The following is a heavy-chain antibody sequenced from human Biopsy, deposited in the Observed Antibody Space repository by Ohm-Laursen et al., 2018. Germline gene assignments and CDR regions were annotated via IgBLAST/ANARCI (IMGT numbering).Heavy chain of an antibody. CDR1: GFTLSSYS. D-gene: IGHD3-10*01. CDR2: ISSSSDNI. J-gene: IGHJ6*02. CDR3: ARSRGNSGIATIYYYGMDV. Sequence: SLRLSCAASGFTLSSYSMNWVRQTPGKGLGWVSTISSSSDNIYYVDSVKGRFTISRDNAKNSLYLQMNSLRAEDTAVYYCARSRGNSGIATIYYYGMDVWGQGTTVTVSS. V-gene: IGHV3-21*01.